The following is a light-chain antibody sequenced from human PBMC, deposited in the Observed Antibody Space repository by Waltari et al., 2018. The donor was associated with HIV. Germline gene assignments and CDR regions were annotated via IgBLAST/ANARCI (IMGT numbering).Light chain of an antibody. CDR2: DNT. Sequence: QSVLTQPPSVSGAPGQRVTIPCTGSSSNTGAGSDVHWYQPLPGTAPRLLIYDNTIRPSGVPDRFSGSKSGTSASLAIAGLQDEDEAVYYCQSYDRSLSVWVFGGGTKVTVL. J-gene: IGLJ3*02. CDR3: QSYDRSLSVWV. CDR1: SSNTGAGSD. V-gene: IGLV1-40*01.